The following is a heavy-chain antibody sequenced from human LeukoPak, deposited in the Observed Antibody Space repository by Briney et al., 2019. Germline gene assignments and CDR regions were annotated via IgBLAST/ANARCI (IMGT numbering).Heavy chain of an antibody. V-gene: IGHV3-53*01. CDR1: EFIVTSNY. D-gene: IGHD3-16*01. Sequence: PGGSLRLSCAASEFIVTSNYMTWVRQAPGKGLEWVSIIYSGGTAYYADSVRGRFTISRDNARNSLYLQMNSLRGEDTAVYYCARDFARLGDYHYYMDVWGKGTTVTVSS. CDR3: ARDFARLGDYHYYMDV. J-gene: IGHJ6*03. CDR2: IYSGGTA.